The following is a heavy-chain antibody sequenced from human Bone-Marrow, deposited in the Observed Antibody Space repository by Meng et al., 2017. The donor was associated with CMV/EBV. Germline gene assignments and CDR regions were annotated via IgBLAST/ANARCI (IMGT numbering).Heavy chain of an antibody. CDR1: GYTFTSYD. D-gene: IGHD3-3*01. J-gene: IGHJ5*02. CDR3: ARGGRRFWSGYYNRGGVSFWFDP. CDR2: MNPNSGNT. Sequence: ASVKVSCKASGYTFTSYDINWVRQATGQGLEWMGWMNPNSGNTGYAQKFQGRVTITRNTSISTAYMERSSLRSEDTAVYYCARGGRRFWSGYYNRGGVSFWFDPWGQGTLVTVSS. V-gene: IGHV1-8*03.